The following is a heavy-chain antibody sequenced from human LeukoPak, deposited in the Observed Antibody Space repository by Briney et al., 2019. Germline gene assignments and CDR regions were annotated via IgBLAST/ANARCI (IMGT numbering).Heavy chain of an antibody. V-gene: IGHV1-18*01. CDR1: GYTFTSYG. CDR3: ARELAGIAVAGTLEIDY. D-gene: IGHD6-19*01. J-gene: IGHJ4*02. Sequence: ASVKVSCKASGYTFTSYGISWVRQAPAQGLEWMGWISAYNGNTNYAQKLQGRVTMTTDTSTSTAYMELRSLRSDDTAVYYRARELAGIAVAGTLEIDYWGQGTLVTVSS. CDR2: ISAYNGNT.